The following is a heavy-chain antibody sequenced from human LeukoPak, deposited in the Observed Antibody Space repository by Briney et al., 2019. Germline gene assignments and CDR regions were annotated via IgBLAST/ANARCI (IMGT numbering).Heavy chain of an antibody. CDR3: ARGPAKYCSGGSCYLNRPFDY. D-gene: IGHD2-15*01. CDR2: INHSGST. J-gene: IGHJ4*02. Sequence: SETLSLTCAVYGGSFSGYYWSWIRQPPGKGLEWIGEINHSGSTNYNPSLKSRVTISVDTSKNQFSLKLSSVTAADTAVYYCARGPAKYCSGGSCYLNRPFDYWGQGTLVTVSS. CDR1: GGSFSGYY. V-gene: IGHV4-34*01.